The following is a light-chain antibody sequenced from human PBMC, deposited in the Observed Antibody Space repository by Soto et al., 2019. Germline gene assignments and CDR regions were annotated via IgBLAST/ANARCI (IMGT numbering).Light chain of an antibody. V-gene: IGLV2-14*01. CDR2: EVS. CDR1: SSDVGGYNY. Sequence: QSALTQPASVSGSPGQSITISCXGTSSDVGGYNYVSWYQQHPGKAPKLMIYEVSNRPSGVSNRFSGSKSGNTASLTISGLQAEDEADYYCSSYTSSSTLVFGTGTKLTVL. CDR3: SSYTSSSTLV. J-gene: IGLJ1*01.